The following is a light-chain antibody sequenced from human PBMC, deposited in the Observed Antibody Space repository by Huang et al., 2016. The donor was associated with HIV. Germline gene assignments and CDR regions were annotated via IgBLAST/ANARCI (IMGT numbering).Light chain of an antibody. CDR2: DTS. J-gene: IGKJ1*01. CDR1: QSIGRY. Sequence: EILLTQSPATLSLSPGERATLSCRASQSIGRYLSGYQQKPGQAPRLLIYDTSNRATGIPARFSGGGSGTDFTLTVRGLGPEDFAVYFCQQRSSLTPTTFGEGTKVE. CDR3: QQRSSLTPTT. V-gene: IGKV3-11*01.